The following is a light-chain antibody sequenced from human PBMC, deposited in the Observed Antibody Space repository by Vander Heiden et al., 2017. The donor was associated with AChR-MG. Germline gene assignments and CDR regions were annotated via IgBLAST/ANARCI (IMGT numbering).Light chain of an antibody. CDR3: AAWDDSLSGPVV. CDR1: SSNIGSNY. Sequence: QSVLPQPPSASGTPGQRVTISCSGSSSNIGSNYVYWYQQLPGTAPKLLIYSNNQRPSGVPDRFSGSKSGTSASLAISGLRSEDEADYYCAAWDDSLSGPVVFGTGTKVTVL. J-gene: IGLJ1*01. CDR2: SNN. V-gene: IGLV1-47*02.